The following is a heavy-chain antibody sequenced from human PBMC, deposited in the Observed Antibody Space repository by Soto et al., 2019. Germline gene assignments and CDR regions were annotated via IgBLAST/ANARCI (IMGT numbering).Heavy chain of an antibody. D-gene: IGHD3-9*01. Sequence: QVQLQESGPGLVKPSQTLSLTCTVSGGSISSGGYYWSWIRQHPGKGLEWIGYIYYSGSTYYNPSLNSPVTRSVDTSKNQFSLKLSSVTDADTAVYYCARVHYDILTGYCPFDYWGQGTLVTVSS. CDR3: ARVHYDILTGYCPFDY. V-gene: IGHV4-31*01. CDR2: IYYSGST. CDR1: GGSISSGGYY. J-gene: IGHJ4*02.